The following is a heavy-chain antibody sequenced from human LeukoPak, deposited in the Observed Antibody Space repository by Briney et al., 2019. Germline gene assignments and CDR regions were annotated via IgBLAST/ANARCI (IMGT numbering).Heavy chain of an antibody. J-gene: IGHJ4*02. D-gene: IGHD3-16*01. V-gene: IGHV3-23*01. CDR3: ATDLFGYFDR. CDR2: ISDSSDNI. Sequence: PGGSLRLSCAASEFTFSSYAMSWVRQAPGGGLEWVSSISDSSDNIYYADSVKGRFITSRDNSKNTLFLQMHSLRAEDTAVYYCATDLFGYFDRWGQGTLVTVSS. CDR1: EFTFSSYA.